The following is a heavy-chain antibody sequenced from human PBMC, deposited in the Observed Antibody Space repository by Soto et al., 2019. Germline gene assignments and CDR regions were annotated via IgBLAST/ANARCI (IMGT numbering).Heavy chain of an antibody. J-gene: IGHJ5*02. Sequence: QLQLQESGTGLVKPSETLSLTCIVSGGSISGTTYYWAWIRQPPGKGLEWIGSVYFDGSTYYNPSLKSRVTISVDTSMNHFSLRLTSVTAADTALYYCARGGISRIYQLPPFDPWGQGTLVTVSS. CDR2: VYFDGST. CDR1: GGSISGTTYY. D-gene: IGHD2-2*01. CDR3: ARGGISRIYQLPPFDP. V-gene: IGHV4-39*02.